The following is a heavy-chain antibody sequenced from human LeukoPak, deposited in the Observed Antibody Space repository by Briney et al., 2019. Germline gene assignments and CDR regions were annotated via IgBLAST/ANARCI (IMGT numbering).Heavy chain of an antibody. Sequence: SVKVSCKASGGTFSSYAISWVRQAPGQGLEWMGGIIPIFGTANYAQKFQGRVTITADESTSTAYMELSSLRSEDTAVYYCARDRREHIVVVTAIRSYYYGMDVWGQGTTVTVSS. J-gene: IGHJ6*02. D-gene: IGHD2-21*02. CDR3: ARDRREHIVVVTAIRSYYYGMDV. CDR1: GGTFSSYA. V-gene: IGHV1-69*13. CDR2: IIPIFGTA.